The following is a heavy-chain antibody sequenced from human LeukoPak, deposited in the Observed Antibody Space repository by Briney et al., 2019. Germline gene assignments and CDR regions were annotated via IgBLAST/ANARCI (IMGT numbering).Heavy chain of an antibody. V-gene: IGHV4-34*01. CDR2: INHSGST. CDR1: GGSFSGYY. D-gene: IGHD5-12*01. Sequence: SETLSLTWAVYGGSFSGYYWSWIRQPPGKRLEWIGEINHSGSTNYNPSLKSRVTISVDTSKNQFSLKLSSVTAADTAVYYCARADSGYDQYYFDYWGQGTLVTVSS. J-gene: IGHJ4*02. CDR3: ARADSGYDQYYFDY.